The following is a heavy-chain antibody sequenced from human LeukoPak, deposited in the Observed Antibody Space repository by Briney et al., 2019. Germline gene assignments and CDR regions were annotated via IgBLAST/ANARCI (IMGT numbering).Heavy chain of an antibody. Sequence: SETLSLTCTVSGGSISSYYWSWIRQPPGKGLEWIGHIYYSGSTNYNPSLKSRVTISVDTSKNQFSLKLTSVTAADTAMYYCAGTYSSNWYSGFDPWGQGTLVTVSS. V-gene: IGHV4-59*01. CDR1: GGSISSYY. D-gene: IGHD6-13*01. J-gene: IGHJ5*02. CDR3: AGTYSSNWYSGFDP. CDR2: IYYSGST.